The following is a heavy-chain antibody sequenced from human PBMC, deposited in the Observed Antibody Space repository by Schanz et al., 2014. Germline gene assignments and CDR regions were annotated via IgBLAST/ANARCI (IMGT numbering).Heavy chain of an antibody. D-gene: IGHD1-1*01. J-gene: IGHJ4*02. CDR2: IGTSGGT. CDR3: AKIERNED. V-gene: IGHV3-23*01. CDR1: GFTFSSYA. Sequence: EVQLLESGGGLVQPGGSLRLSCAASGFTFSSYAMSWVRQVPGKGLEWVSTIGTSGGTNYAESVKGRFTISRDNSKNTLYLQMNSRRAEDTAVYFCAKIERNEDWGQGTLVTVSS.